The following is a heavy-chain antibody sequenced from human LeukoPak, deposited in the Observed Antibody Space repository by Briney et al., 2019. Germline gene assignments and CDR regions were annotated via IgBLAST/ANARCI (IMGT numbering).Heavy chain of an antibody. D-gene: IGHD6-19*01. CDR2: ISYDGSNK. CDR3: ARGGSGWYFDY. J-gene: IGHJ4*02. Sequence: PGGSLRLSCAASGFTFSSYGMHWVRQAPGKGLEWVAVISYDGSNKYYADSVKGRFTISRDNSKNTLYLQMNSLRVEDTAVYYCARGGSGWYFDYWGQGTLVTVSS. CDR1: GFTFSSYG. V-gene: IGHV3-30*03.